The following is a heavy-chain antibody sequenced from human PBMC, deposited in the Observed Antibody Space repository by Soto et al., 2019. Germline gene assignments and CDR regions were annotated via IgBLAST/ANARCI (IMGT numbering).Heavy chain of an antibody. CDR2: INAYNVYT. CDR3: ARSSSWSRGMDV. CDR1: GYTFASYD. Sequence: QVQLVQSGAEVKKPGASVKVSCKASGYTFASYDISWVRQAPGQGLEWMGWINAYNVYTNYAQKLQGRVTMATDTSTSTAFMELRSLRSDDTAVYYCARSSSWSRGMDVWGQGTTVTVSS. D-gene: IGHD6-13*01. J-gene: IGHJ6*02. V-gene: IGHV1-18*01.